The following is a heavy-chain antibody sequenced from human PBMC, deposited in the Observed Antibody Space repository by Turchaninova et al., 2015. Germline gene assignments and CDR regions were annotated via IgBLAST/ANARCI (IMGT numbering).Heavy chain of an antibody. J-gene: IGHJ4*02. V-gene: IGHV3-66*01. D-gene: IGHD3-3*01. Sequence: WGRQTAGNGLTWGASSNGNSNARTFYAESVRDRITISRDNAKNTVYLVMNDRRAEDTAVYFCARGVLEWVLGVGYFDSWGQGALVTVSS. CDR2: SNGNSNART. CDR3: ARGVLEWVLGVGYFDS.